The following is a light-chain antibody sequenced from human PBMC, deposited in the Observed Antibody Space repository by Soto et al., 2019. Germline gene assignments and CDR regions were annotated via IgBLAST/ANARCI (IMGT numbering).Light chain of an antibody. CDR2: AAS. CDR3: QEYNSAPRT. Sequence: DIKMTQSPSSLSASVGDRVTITCRASQGINNYLAWYQQKGGKAPMLLIYAASTLQSGDPSRFSGSGSGTDYTLATSCLQADDVETYYFQEYNSAPRTFGHGTKVDIQ. V-gene: IGKV1-27*01. CDR1: QGINNY. J-gene: IGKJ1*01.